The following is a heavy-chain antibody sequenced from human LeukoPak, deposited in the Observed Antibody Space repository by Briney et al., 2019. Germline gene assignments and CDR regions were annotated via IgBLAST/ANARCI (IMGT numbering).Heavy chain of an antibody. CDR1: GGSISSGGYY. J-gene: IGHJ4*02. CDR2: IYYSGST. CDR3: ARVAAAANFDY. Sequence: PSQTLSLTCTVSGGSISSGGYYWSWIRQHPGKGLEWIGYIYYSGSTYYNPSLKSRVTISVDTSKNQFSLKLSSVTAADTAVYYCARVAAAANFDYWGQGTLSPSPQ. D-gene: IGHD6-13*01. V-gene: IGHV4-31*03.